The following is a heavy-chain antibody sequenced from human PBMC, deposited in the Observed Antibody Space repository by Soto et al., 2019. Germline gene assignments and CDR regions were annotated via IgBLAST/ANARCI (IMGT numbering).Heavy chain of an antibody. CDR2: VCHSGTI. CDR3: ARDVGRYNIDRVWFAP. V-gene: IGHV4-38-2*02. D-gene: IGHD1-20*01. J-gene: IGHJ5*02. Sequence: SETLSLTCVVSGYRINIDACWGWIRQSPEKGLEWLGSVCHSGTIYYNPSLKSRVTISLDTSKNQFSLSLSSVTAADTALYYCARDVGRYNIDRVWFAPWGQGILVTVSS. CDR1: GYRINIDAC.